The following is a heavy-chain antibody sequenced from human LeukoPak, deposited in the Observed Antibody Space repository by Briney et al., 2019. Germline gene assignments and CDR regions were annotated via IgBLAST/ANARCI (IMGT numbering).Heavy chain of an antibody. V-gene: IGHV4-39*02. CDR3: ARLTLTGVGGRGWFDS. CDR1: GDSITNSGWS. D-gene: IGHD3-3*01. Sequence: PSETLSLTCFVSGDSITNSGWSWGWVRQPPGKGLEWICTPSYYENVADRGIPSYNPSLTSRVTISADTSKNHLSLTVNSVTAADTASYYCARLTLTGVGGRGWFDSWGQGALVIVSS. CDR2: VADRGIP. J-gene: IGHJ5*01.